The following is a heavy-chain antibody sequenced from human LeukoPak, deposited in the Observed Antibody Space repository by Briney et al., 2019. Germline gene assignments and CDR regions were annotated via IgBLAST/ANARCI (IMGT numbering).Heavy chain of an antibody. CDR2: ISSSSSYI. Sequence: GGSLRLSCAASGFTFSSYSMNWVRQAPGKGLEWVSSISSSSSYIYYADSVKGRFTISRDNAKNSLYLQMNNLRAEDTAVYYCALDYYDSSGYSPTGDFDYWGQGTLVTVSS. CDR1: GFTFSSYS. J-gene: IGHJ4*02. D-gene: IGHD3-22*01. V-gene: IGHV3-21*01. CDR3: ALDYYDSSGYSPTGDFDY.